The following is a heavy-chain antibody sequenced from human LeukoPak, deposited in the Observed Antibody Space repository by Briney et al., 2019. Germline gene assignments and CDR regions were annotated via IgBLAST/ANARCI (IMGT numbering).Heavy chain of an antibody. CDR1: GGSFSGYY. CDR2: INHSGST. Sequence: SETLSLTCAVYGGSFSGYYWSWIRQPPGKGLEWIGEINHSGSTNYSPSLKSRVTISVDTSKNQFSLKLSSVTAADTAVYYCARGTQGIAAAGTRPLFGFDYWGQGTLVTVSS. D-gene: IGHD6-13*01. V-gene: IGHV4-34*01. CDR3: ARGTQGIAAAGTRPLFGFDY. J-gene: IGHJ4*02.